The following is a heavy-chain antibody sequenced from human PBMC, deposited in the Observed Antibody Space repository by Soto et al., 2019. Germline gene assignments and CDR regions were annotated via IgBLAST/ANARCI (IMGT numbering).Heavy chain of an antibody. V-gene: IGHV3-15*01. J-gene: IGHJ4*02. Sequence: EVQLVESGGGLVQPGGSLRLSCVVSGLTFSKVWMSWVRQAPGKGLEWLGRITSQPDGETTDYAAPVKGRFTISRDDSKNTLYLQMSSLKTEDTAVYYCTTDGRSDFWGQGTLVTVSS. CDR3: TTDGRSDF. CDR2: ITSQPDGETT. CDR1: GLTFSKVW.